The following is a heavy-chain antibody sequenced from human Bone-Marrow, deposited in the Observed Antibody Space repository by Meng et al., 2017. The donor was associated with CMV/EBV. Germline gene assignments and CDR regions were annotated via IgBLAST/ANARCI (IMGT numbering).Heavy chain of an antibody. J-gene: IGHJ4*02. D-gene: IGHD2-21*02. Sequence: QLQLQESGPGLVKPSETLSLTCTVSGGSISINGYYWGWVRQPPGKGLEWIGTIYYSGNTYYNPSLKSRVTISVDMSKNQISLRLSSVTAADTALYYCVRDKGDFRTDYWGQGTLVTVSS. CDR1: GGSISINGYY. CDR3: VRDKGDFRTDY. CDR2: IYYSGNT. V-gene: IGHV4-39*07.